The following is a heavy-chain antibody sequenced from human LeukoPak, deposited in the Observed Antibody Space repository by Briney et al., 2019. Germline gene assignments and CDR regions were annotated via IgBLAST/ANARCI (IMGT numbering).Heavy chain of an antibody. Sequence: GGSLRLSCAASGFTFSSYSMHWVRQAPGKGLEWVSSISSSGSNIYYADSVRGRFTISRDNAKNSLYLQMNSLRAEDTAVYYCARDCSGRSCFSDYWGQGTLVTVSS. V-gene: IGHV3-21*01. CDR1: GFTFSSYS. J-gene: IGHJ4*02. CDR3: ARDCSGRSCFSDY. D-gene: IGHD2-15*01. CDR2: ISSSGSNI.